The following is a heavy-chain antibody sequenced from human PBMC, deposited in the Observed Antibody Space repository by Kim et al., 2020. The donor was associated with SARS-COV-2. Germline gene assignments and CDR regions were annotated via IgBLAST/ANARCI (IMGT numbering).Heavy chain of an antibody. CDR1: GFTFNSYA. Sequence: GGSLRLSCETSGFTFNSYAMSWVRQAPGKGPEWIAYVGRSAARTYYAASVKGRFIISRDSATNSIHLQMDSLRAEDTALYYCARDHHSEGDPLLDSWG. CDR2: VGRSAART. V-gene: IGHV3-48*03. CDR3: ARDHHSEGDPLLDS. J-gene: IGHJ5*01. D-gene: IGHD3-16*01.